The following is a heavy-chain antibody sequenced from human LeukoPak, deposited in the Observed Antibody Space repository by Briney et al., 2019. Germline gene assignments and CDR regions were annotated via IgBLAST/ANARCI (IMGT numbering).Heavy chain of an antibody. CDR2: INPNSGGT. Sequence: GASVKVSCKASAYTFTGYYMHWVRQAPGQGLEWMGWINPNSGGTNYAQQFQGRVTMTRDTSISTAYMELSRLRSDDTAVYYCATSLIPAPFDPWGQGTLVTVSS. CDR1: AYTFTGYY. CDR3: ATSLIPAPFDP. J-gene: IGHJ5*02. V-gene: IGHV1-2*02. D-gene: IGHD2-2*01.